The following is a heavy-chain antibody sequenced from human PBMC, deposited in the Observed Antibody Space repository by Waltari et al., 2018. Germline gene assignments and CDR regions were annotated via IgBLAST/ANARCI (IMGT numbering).Heavy chain of an antibody. D-gene: IGHD2-21*02. Sequence: QVQLQESGPGLVKPSETLSLTCTVSGGSVNSYYWSWIRQPPGKGLDWIGHIYYNGNTDYNPSLKSRVTRLVDTSKNQVSLKLTSVTAADTALYFCAREIYGGNSRPYDHWGQGTLVTVAS. CDR2: IYYNGNT. J-gene: IGHJ4*02. CDR1: GGSVNSYY. CDR3: AREIYGGNSRPYDH. V-gene: IGHV4-59*02.